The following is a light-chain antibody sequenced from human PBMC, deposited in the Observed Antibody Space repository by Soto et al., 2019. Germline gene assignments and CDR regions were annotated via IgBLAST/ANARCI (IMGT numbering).Light chain of an antibody. V-gene: IGLV2-23*02. CDR1: SSDVGSYNF. CDR3: CSYASSTSMI. J-gene: IGLJ2*01. Sequence: QSALTQPASVSGSPGQSITISCTGTSSDVGSYNFVSWYQQHPGKAPEFIIYEVSKRPSGVSNRFSGSKSGNTASLTISGLQAEDEADYYCCSYASSTSMIFGGVTKLTVL. CDR2: EVS.